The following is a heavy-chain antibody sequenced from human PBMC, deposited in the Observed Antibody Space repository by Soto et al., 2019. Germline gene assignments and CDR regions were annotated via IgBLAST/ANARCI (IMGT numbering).Heavy chain of an antibody. CDR3: ARDLGGSGRLDV. D-gene: IGHD3-10*01. CDR2: IYHSGST. V-gene: IGHV4-30-2*01. Sequence: ASETLSLTCAVSGGSISSGGYSWSWIRQPPGKGLEWIGYIYHSGSTSYNPSLKSRVTISVDRSKNQFSLKLSSVTAADTAVYYCARDLGGSGRLDVWGQGTTVTVSS. CDR1: GGSISSGGYS. J-gene: IGHJ6*02.